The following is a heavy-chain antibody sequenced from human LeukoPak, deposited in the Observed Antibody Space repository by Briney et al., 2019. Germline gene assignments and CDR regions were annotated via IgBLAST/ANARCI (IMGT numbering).Heavy chain of an antibody. Sequence: ASVKVSCKASGYTFTSYGISWVRQAPGQGLEWMGWISAYNGNTNYAQKLQGRVTMTTDTSTSTAYMELGSLRSDDTAVYYCARGYDSSGYYFSDAFDIWGQGTMVTVSS. V-gene: IGHV1-18*01. CDR2: ISAYNGNT. CDR3: ARGYDSSGYYFSDAFDI. CDR1: GYTFTSYG. J-gene: IGHJ3*02. D-gene: IGHD3-22*01.